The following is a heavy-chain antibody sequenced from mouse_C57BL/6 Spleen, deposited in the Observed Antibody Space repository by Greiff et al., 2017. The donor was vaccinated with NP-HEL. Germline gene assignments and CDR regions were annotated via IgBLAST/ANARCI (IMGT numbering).Heavy chain of an antibody. V-gene: IGHV1-9*01. CDR3: ARLGRHYYYGTGFAY. Sequence: QVQLKQSGAELMKPGASVKLSCKATGYTFTGYWIEWVKQRPGHGLEWIGEILPGSGSTNYNEKFKGKATFTADKSSNTAYMQLSSLTTEDSAIYYCARLGRHYYYGTGFAYWGQGTLVTVSA. CDR1: GYTFTGYW. D-gene: IGHD1-1*01. J-gene: IGHJ3*01. CDR2: ILPGSGST.